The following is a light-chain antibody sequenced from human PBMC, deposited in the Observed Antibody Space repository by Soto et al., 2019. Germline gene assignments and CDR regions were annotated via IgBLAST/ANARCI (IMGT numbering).Light chain of an antibody. CDR2: GNI. Sequence: QSVLTQPPSVSGAPGQRVTISCTGSSSNIGAGYDVHWYQQRPGTAPKLLIFGNINRPSGVPDRFSGSKSGTSASLAITGLQAEDEGDYYRQSYDSILSARYVFGTGTKVTVL. CDR3: QSYDSILSARYV. CDR1: SSNIGAGYD. V-gene: IGLV1-40*01. J-gene: IGLJ1*01.